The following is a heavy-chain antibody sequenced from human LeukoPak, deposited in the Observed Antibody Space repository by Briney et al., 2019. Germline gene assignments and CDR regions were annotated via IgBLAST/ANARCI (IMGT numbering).Heavy chain of an antibody. V-gene: IGHV3-23*01. Sequence: GGSLRLSCAASGFTFSTYAMSWVRQAPGKGLEWVSGLSGSGSSAYYADSVKGRFTISRDNSKNTLYLQMNSLRDEDTAVYYCAKHRFESGGYHSTDWGQGTLVTVSS. J-gene: IGHJ4*02. CDR3: AKHRFESGGYHSTD. CDR2: LSGSGSSA. D-gene: IGHD3-22*01. CDR1: GFTFSTYA.